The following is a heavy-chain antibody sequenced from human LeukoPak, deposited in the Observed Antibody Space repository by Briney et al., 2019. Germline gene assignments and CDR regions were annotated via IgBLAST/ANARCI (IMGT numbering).Heavy chain of an antibody. Sequence: SGTLSLTCTVSGGSISSGGYFWSWIRQPPGKGLEWIGYIYYSGSTNYNPSLKSRVTISVDTSKNQFSLKLSSVTAADTAVYYCARRLVTVVGPCDYWGQGTLVTVSS. CDR2: IYYSGST. V-gene: IGHV4-61*08. CDR1: GGSISSGGYF. J-gene: IGHJ4*02. D-gene: IGHD6-19*01. CDR3: ARRLVTVVGPCDY.